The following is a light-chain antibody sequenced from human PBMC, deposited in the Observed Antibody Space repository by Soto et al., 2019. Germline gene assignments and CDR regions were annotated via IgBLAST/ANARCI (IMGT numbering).Light chain of an antibody. CDR3: NSFTSSTTWV. V-gene: IGLV2-14*01. J-gene: IGLJ3*02. CDR1: SSDVGGYNY. Sequence: QSVLTQPASVSGSPGQSITISCTGTSSDVGGYNYVSWFQQHPGKAPKLLIYEVNNRPSGVSNRFSGSKSGNTASLTISGLQTEDEADYYCNSFTSSTTWVFGGGTKVTVL. CDR2: EVN.